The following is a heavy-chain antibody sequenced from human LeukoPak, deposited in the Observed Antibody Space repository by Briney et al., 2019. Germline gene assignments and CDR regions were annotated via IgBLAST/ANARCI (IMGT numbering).Heavy chain of an antibody. Sequence: GGSLRLSCAASGFTFSSYGMHWVRQAPGKGLEWVAVISYDGSNKYYADSVKGRFTISRDNSKNTLYLQMNSLRAEDTAVYYCARDRGYYGSGTKDYWGQGTLVTVSS. CDR2: ISYDGSNK. CDR1: GFTFSSYG. J-gene: IGHJ4*02. V-gene: IGHV3-30*03. D-gene: IGHD3-10*01. CDR3: ARDRGYYGSGTKDY.